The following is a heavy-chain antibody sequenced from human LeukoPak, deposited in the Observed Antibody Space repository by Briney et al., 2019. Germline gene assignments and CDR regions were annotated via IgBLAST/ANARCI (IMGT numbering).Heavy chain of an antibody. V-gene: IGHV3-23*01. CDR1: GFTFSSYA. D-gene: IGHD3-3*01. Sequence: PGGSLRLSCAASGFTFSSYAMSWVRQAPGKGLERVSAISGSGGATYYEASVKGRFPIYRDNSKNTLYLQMNSLRAEHTAVYYCAKVPVFSLTISEVVTDDAFDIWGQGTIVTVSS. CDR3: AKVPVFSLTISEVVTDDAFDI. J-gene: IGHJ3*02. CDR2: ISGSGGAT.